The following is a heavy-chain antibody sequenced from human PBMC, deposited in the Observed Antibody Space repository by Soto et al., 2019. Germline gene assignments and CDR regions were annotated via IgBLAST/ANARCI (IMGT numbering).Heavy chain of an antibody. CDR2: ISAYNGNT. D-gene: IGHD3-22*01. J-gene: IGHJ3*02. Sequence: ASVKVSCKASGYTFTSYGISWVRQAPGQGLEWMGWISAYNGNTNYAQKLQGRVTMTTDTSTSTAYMELRSLRSDDTAVYYCARDLGPTYYYDSSGYCGARLDAFDIWGQGTMVTVSS. V-gene: IGHV1-18*01. CDR3: ARDLGPTYYYDSSGYCGARLDAFDI. CDR1: GYTFTSYG.